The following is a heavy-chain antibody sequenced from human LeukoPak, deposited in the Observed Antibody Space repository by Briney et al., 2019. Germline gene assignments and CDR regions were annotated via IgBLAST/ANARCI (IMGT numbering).Heavy chain of an antibody. V-gene: IGHV1-69*04. Sequence: ASVNVSCKASGGTFSSNAISWVRQASGQGLEGMGRIIPILGIANYAQKFQGRVTITADKSTSTAYMELSSLRSEDTAVYYCARNPTAQLLWFGEAGSYFDYWGQGTLVTVSS. J-gene: IGHJ4*02. CDR1: GGTFSSNA. CDR3: ARNPTAQLLWFGEAGSYFDY. D-gene: IGHD3-10*01. CDR2: IIPILGIA.